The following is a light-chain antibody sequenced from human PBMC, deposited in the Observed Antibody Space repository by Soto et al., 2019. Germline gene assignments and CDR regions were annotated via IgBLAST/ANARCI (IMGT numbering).Light chain of an antibody. CDR1: QSISNSY. CDR3: QQYGRSPLT. J-gene: IGKJ4*01. Sequence: EIVLTQSPGTLSLSPGERATLSCRASQSISNSYLAWYQQKPGQAPRLLIYGASSRATGIPDTFSGSGSGTDCTLTISRLEPEDFAVYYWQQYGRSPLTFGGGTKVEIK. V-gene: IGKV3-20*01. CDR2: GAS.